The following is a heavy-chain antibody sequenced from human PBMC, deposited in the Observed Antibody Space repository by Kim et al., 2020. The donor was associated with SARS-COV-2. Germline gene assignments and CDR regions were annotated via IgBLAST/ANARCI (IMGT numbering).Heavy chain of an antibody. Sequence: SETLSLTCSVTGGSISSYFWSWIRQAPGKGLEWIAYIYYSGRTHYSPSLQSRVTISVNSSKNQVSLTLRSVTAADTAVYYCARIGPVGRYFFGMEVCG. CDR2: IYYSGRT. V-gene: IGHV4-59*08. J-gene: IGHJ6*02. CDR1: GGSISSYF. CDR3: ARIGPVGRYFFGMEV. D-gene: IGHD1-26*01.